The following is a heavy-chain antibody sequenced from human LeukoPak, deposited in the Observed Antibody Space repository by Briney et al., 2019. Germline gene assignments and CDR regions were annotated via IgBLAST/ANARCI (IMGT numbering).Heavy chain of an antibody. D-gene: IGHD6-13*01. V-gene: IGHV4-30-4*01. Sequence: SQTLSLTCTVSGGSISSGDYYWSWIRQPPGKGLEWIGNIYFSGSTNYNPSLKSRVSISVDTSKNQFSLKLTSVTAADTAVYYCARGWRQQLAPFDYWGQGTLVTVSS. CDR2: IYFSGST. CDR1: GGSISSGDYY. J-gene: IGHJ4*02. CDR3: ARGWRQQLAPFDY.